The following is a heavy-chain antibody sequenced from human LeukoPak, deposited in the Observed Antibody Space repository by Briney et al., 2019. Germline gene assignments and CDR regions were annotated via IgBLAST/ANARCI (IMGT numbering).Heavy chain of an antibody. Sequence: GGSLRLSCAASGFTFKDHNMHWVRQPPGKGLEWVSLITWDGGSRYYADSVKGRFTISRDNSKNSLYLQMNRLTTDDTALYYCAKGLRGGTSFDWGQGTLVTVSS. CDR1: GFTFKDHN. CDR2: ITWDGGSR. J-gene: IGHJ4*02. CDR3: AKGLRGGTSFD. V-gene: IGHV3-43*01. D-gene: IGHD2/OR15-2a*01.